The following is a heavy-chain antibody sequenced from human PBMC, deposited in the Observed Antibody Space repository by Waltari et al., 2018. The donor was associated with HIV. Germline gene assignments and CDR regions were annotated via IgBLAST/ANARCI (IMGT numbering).Heavy chain of an antibody. J-gene: IGHJ4*02. CDR2: ISWNSGSR. CDR3: AKGTTLTSPPTYFNY. D-gene: IGHD2-2*01. Sequence: EVHLVESGGGLVQPGRSLRLSCAASGFTFDDYAMHWVRQTSGKGMEWVSGISWNSGSRGYADSVKCRFTISRDNAKNSLFRQMNSLRPEDTAFYYCAKGTTLTSPPTYFNYWGQGTLVTVSS. CDR1: GFTFDDYA. V-gene: IGHV3-9*01.